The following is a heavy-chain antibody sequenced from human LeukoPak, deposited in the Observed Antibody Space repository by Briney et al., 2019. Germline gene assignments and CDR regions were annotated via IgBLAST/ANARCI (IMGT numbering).Heavy chain of an antibody. Sequence: GGSLRLSCAAPGFTFSGSAMHWVRQASGKGLEWVGRIRSKANSYATAYAASVKGRFTISRDDSKNTAYLQMNSLKTEDTAVYYCTRLSGPATPHYGDYFDYWGQGTLVTVSS. V-gene: IGHV3-73*01. CDR3: TRLSGPATPHYGDYFDY. D-gene: IGHD4-17*01. J-gene: IGHJ4*02. CDR1: GFTFSGSA. CDR2: IRSKANSYAT.